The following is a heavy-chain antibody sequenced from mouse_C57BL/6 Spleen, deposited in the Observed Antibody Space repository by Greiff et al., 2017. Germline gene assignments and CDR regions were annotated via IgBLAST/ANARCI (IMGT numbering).Heavy chain of an antibody. J-gene: IGHJ2*01. Sequence: EVQLVESGGGLVKPGGSLKLSCAASGFTFSDYGMHWVRQAPEKGLEWVAYISSGSSTNYYADTVKGRFTISRDNAKNTLFLQMASLRSEDTARYYGARRGNYYFDYWGQGTTLTVSS. D-gene: IGHD2-1*01. V-gene: IGHV5-17*01. CDR3: ARRGNYYFDY. CDR2: ISSGSSTN. CDR1: GFTFSDYG.